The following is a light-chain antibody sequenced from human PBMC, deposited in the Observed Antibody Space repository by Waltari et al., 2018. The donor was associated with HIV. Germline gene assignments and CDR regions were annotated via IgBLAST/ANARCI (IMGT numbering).Light chain of an antibody. V-gene: IGKV2D-30*01. CDR1: EGLVYRDGNTY. J-gene: IGKJ2*01. CDR3: MQGTHWPPT. Sequence: EVVMSQFPLSLAVTPGQPASISCTPSEGLVYRDGNTYLNWFHQRPDQSPRRLIFRVSNWDPGVPDRFRGSGSHTNFTLEITRVQSDDVGIFYCMQGTHWPPTFGQGTRLEI. CDR2: RVS.